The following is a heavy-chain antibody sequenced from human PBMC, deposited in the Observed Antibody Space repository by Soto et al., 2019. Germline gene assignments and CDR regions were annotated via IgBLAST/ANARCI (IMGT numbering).Heavy chain of an antibody. V-gene: IGHV4-61*01. CDR3: ARQKYSSGGLYFDY. Sequence: SETLSLTCTVSGDSVSSSSYYWSWIRQPPGKGLEWIGYIHYSGSTNYNPSLKSRVTISVDTSKNQFSLKLSSVTAADTAVYYCARQKYSSGGLYFDYWGQGTLVTVSS. D-gene: IGHD6-19*01. CDR1: GDSVSSSSYY. J-gene: IGHJ4*02. CDR2: IHYSGST.